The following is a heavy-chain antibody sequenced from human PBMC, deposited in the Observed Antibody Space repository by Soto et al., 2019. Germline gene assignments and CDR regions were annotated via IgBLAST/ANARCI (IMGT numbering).Heavy chain of an antibody. CDR3: ASDGITGTTTLNDY. J-gene: IGHJ4*02. Sequence: PSETLSLTCTVSGGSISSYYWSWIRQPAGKGLEWIGRIYTSGSTNYNPSLKSRVTMSVDTSKNQFSLKLSSVTAADTAVYYCASDGITGTTTLNDYWGQGTLVTVSS. CDR1: GGSISSYY. D-gene: IGHD1-7*01. V-gene: IGHV4-4*07. CDR2: IYTSGST.